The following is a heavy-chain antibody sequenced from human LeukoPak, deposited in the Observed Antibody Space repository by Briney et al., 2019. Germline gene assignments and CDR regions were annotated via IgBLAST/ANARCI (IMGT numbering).Heavy chain of an antibody. J-gene: IGHJ4*02. CDR2: INRSGGST. Sequence: PGGSLRLSCAASGFSFSSFAMTWVRQAPGKGLEWVSTINRSGGSTYYADSVKGRFTISRDNSRNTLYLQVNSLRAEDTALYYCASDTYYSDSSGYHHFDYWGQGTLVTDSS. CDR3: ASDTYYSDSSGYHHFDY. V-gene: IGHV3-23*01. D-gene: IGHD3-22*01. CDR1: GFSFSSFA.